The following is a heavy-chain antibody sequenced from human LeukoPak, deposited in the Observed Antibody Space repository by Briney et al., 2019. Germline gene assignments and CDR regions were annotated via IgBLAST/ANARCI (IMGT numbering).Heavy chain of an antibody. CDR1: GFTVSSNY. Sequence: GGSLRLSCAASGFTVSSNYMSWVRQAPGKGLEWVSVIYSAGSGGATYYADSVTGRFTISRDSSMSTLYLQMNSLRVEDTAVYYCARGGGYNFWEYWGQGTLVTVSS. J-gene: IGHJ4*02. CDR3: ARGGGYNFWEY. D-gene: IGHD5-24*01. CDR2: IYSAGSGGAT. V-gene: IGHV3-53*01.